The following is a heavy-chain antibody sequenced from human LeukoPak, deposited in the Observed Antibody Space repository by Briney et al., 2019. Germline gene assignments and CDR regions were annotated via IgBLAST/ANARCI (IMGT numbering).Heavy chain of an antibody. CDR1: GGTLSSYA. Sequence: SVKVSCKASGGTLSSYAISWLRQAPGRGLEWMGGIIPIFGTANYAQKFQGRVTITADESTSTAYMELSSLRSEDTAVYYCARDPRYSSGWYYFDYWGQGTLVTVSS. V-gene: IGHV1-69*13. CDR3: ARDPRYSSGWYYFDY. D-gene: IGHD6-19*01. CDR2: IIPIFGTA. J-gene: IGHJ4*02.